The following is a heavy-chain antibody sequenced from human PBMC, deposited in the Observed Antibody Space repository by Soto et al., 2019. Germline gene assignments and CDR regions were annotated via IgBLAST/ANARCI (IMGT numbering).Heavy chain of an antibody. D-gene: IGHD5-18*01. V-gene: IGHV3-30-3*01. CDR1: GFTFSTYA. CDR3: ARPYTAIAVYGMDV. J-gene: IGHJ6*02. CDR2: ISYDGSNK. Sequence: PGGSLSLSCAASGFTFSTYAMHWVRKAPGKGLEWVAVISYDGSNKYYADSVKGRFTISRDNSKNTLYLQMNSLRAEDTAVYYCARPYTAIAVYGMDVWGQGTTVTVSS.